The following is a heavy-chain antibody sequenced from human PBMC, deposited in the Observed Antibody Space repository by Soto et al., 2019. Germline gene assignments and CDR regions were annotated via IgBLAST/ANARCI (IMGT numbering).Heavy chain of an antibody. V-gene: IGHV1-8*01. Sequence: QVQLVQSGAEVKKPGASVKVSCKASGYTFTSYDINWVRQATGQGLEWMGWMNPNSGNTGYAQKFQGRVTMTRNTSISTAEMERSSLRSEDTAAYYCARERGASSPFDYWGQGTLVTVSS. J-gene: IGHJ4*02. CDR3: ARERGASSPFDY. D-gene: IGHD6-19*01. CDR1: GYTFTSYD. CDR2: MNPNSGNT.